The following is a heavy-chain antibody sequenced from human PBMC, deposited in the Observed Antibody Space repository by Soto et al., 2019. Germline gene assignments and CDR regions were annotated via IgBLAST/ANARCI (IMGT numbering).Heavy chain of an antibody. CDR1: GFTFSSYA. D-gene: IGHD3-10*01. J-gene: IGHJ3*02. CDR2: ISYDGSNK. V-gene: IGHV3-30-3*01. Sequence: QVQLVESGGGVVQPGRSLRLSCAASGFTFSSYAMHWVRQAPGKGLEWVAVISYDGSNKYYADSVKGRFTISRDNSKNTLYLQMNSLRAEDTAVYYCARCSARGVISVRARSYAFDIWGQGTMVTVSS. CDR3: ARCSARGVISVRARSYAFDI.